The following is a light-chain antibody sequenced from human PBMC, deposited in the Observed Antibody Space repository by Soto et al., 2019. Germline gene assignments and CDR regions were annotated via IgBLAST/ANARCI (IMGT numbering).Light chain of an antibody. CDR3: QQYNNWPRT. CDR1: QSVYSN. J-gene: IGKJ1*01. Sequence: EIVMTQSPATLSVSPGGRATLSCRASQSVYSNLAWYQQKPGQAPRLLIYGASTRATGLPARFSGSGSGTEFTLTISSLQSEDFAVYYCQQYNNWPRTFGQGTKVEIK. V-gene: IGKV3-15*01. CDR2: GAS.